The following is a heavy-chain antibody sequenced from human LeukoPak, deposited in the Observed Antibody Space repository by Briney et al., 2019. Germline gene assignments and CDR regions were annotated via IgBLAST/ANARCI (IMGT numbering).Heavy chain of an antibody. J-gene: IGHJ3*02. Sequence: ASVKVSCKVSGYTLTELSMHWVRQAPGQGLEWMGWINPNSGGTNYAQKFQGRVTMTRDTSISTAYMELSRLRSDDTAVYYCARVHRGNYDILTGYEPLDAFDIWGQGTMVTVSS. CDR3: ARVHRGNYDILTGYEPLDAFDI. CDR1: GYTLTELS. V-gene: IGHV1-2*02. CDR2: INPNSGGT. D-gene: IGHD3-9*01.